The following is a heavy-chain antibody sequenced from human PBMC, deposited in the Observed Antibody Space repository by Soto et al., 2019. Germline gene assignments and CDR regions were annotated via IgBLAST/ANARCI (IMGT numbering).Heavy chain of an antibody. D-gene: IGHD3-10*01. Sequence: PGGSLRLSCTASGFTFSNYWIHWVRQAPGKGLMWVPRINSDGTITNYADFVKGRFTISRDNAKNTLYLQMNSLRAEDTALYYCARGVRGHYGKDVWGQGTTVTVSS. V-gene: IGHV3-74*01. CDR3: ARGVRGHYGKDV. J-gene: IGHJ6*02. CDR2: INSDGTIT. CDR1: GFTFSNYW.